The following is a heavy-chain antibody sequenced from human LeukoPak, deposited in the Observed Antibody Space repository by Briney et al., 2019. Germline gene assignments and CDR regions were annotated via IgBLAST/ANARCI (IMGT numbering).Heavy chain of an antibody. CDR1: GFTFSSYG. CDR2: ISYDGSNK. J-gene: IGHJ4*02. D-gene: IGHD3-10*01. Sequence: GGSLRLSCAASGFTFSSYGMHWVRQAPGKGLEWVAVISYDGSNKYYADSVKGRFTISRDNSKNMLYLQMNSLRAEDTAVYYCAKSQYYYGSGSFDYWGQGTLVTVSS. V-gene: IGHV3-30*18. CDR3: AKSQYYYGSGSFDY.